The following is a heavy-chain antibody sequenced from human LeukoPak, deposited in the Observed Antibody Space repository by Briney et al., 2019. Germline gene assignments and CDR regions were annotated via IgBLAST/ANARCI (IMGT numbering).Heavy chain of an antibody. V-gene: IGHV3-30*02. CDR1: GFTFSSSG. D-gene: IGHD5-12*01. CDR2: ISYDGSNR. Sequence: GGSLRLSCAASGFTFSSSGMHWVRQAPGKGLEWVAFISYDGSNRYYADSVKGRFTISRDNSKNTLYLQMNSLRAEDTAVYYCAKETRGSYSDYWGQGTLVAVSS. J-gene: IGHJ4*02. CDR3: AKETRGSYSDY.